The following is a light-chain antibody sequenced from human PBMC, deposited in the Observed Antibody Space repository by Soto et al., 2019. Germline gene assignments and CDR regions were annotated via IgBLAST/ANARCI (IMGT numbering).Light chain of an antibody. V-gene: IGLV2-14*03. J-gene: IGLJ2*01. CDR1: SSDIGAYNC. CDR3: TSWTTSTTMI. CDR2: DVN. Sequence: QSVLTQPASVAGSPGQSITISCTGTSSDIGAYNCVSWYQQHSGKAPKLMLYDVNIRPSGVSNRFSGSKSGNTASLTISGLQAEYEADYYCTSWTTSTTMIFGGGTKLTVL.